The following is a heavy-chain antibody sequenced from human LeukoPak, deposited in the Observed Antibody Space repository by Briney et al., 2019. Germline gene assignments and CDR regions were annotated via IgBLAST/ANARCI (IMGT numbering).Heavy chain of an antibody. J-gene: IGHJ5*02. CDR3: ARDGGYCSSTSCYANWFDP. CDR2: FDPEDGET. CDR1: GYTLTEFS. V-gene: IGHV1-24*01. D-gene: IGHD2-2*01. Sequence: ASVKVSCKVSGYTLTEFSIHWVRQAPGKGPELMGGFDPEDGETIYAQKFQGRVTMTEDTSTDTVYMELSRLRSDDTAVYYCARDGGYCSSTSCYANWFDPWGQGTLVTVSS.